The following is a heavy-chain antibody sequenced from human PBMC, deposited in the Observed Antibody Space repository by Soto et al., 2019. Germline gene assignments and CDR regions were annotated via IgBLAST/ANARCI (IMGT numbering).Heavy chain of an antibody. CDR1: GFTFSSYA. V-gene: IGHV3-23*01. Sequence: GGSLRLSCAASGFTFSSYAMSWVRQAPGKGLEWVSAISGSGGSTYYADSVKGRFTISRDNSKNTLYLQMNSLRAEDTAVYYCAKDIRTWGHRSTSCDYWGQGTLVTVSS. D-gene: IGHD2-2*01. CDR2: ISGSGGST. CDR3: AKDIRTWGHRSTSCDY. J-gene: IGHJ4*02.